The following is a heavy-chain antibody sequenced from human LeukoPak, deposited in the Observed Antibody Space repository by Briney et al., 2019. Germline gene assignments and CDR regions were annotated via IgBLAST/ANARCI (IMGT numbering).Heavy chain of an antibody. CDR2: ISPNSGGT. Sequence: ASVKVSCKASGYTFTAYYIHWVRQAPGQGLEWMGRISPNSGGTNYAQKFQGRVTMTRDTSISTAYMELSRLKSDDTAVYYCASVTYYDSSGYYLGDYWGQGTLVTVSS. CDR3: ASVTYYDSSGYYLGDY. V-gene: IGHV1-2*06. J-gene: IGHJ4*02. D-gene: IGHD3-22*01. CDR1: GYTFTAYY.